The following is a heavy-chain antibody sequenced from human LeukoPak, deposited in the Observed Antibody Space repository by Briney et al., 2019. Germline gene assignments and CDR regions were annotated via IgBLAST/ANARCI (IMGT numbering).Heavy chain of an antibody. CDR2: IYYSGST. D-gene: IGHD2-2*01. CDR3: ARLARVRLGDY. J-gene: IGHJ4*02. CDR1: GGSISSSSYY. Sequence: PSETLSLTCTVSGGSISSSSYYWGWIRQPPGKGLEWIGSIYYSGSTYYNPSLKSRVTISVDTSKNQFSLKLSSVTAADTAVHYCARLARVRLGDYWGQGTLVTVSS. V-gene: IGHV4-39*01.